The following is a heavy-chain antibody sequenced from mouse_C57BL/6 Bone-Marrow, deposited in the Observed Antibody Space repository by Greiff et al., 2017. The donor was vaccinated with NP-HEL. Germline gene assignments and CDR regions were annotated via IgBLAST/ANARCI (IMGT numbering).Heavy chain of an antibody. CDR3: ARPLGSSYDYAMDY. CDR1: GFTFSDYG. V-gene: IGHV5-17*01. CDR2: ISSGSSTI. D-gene: IGHD1-1*01. J-gene: IGHJ4*01. Sequence: EVMLVESGGGLVKPGGSLKLSCAASGFTFSDYGMHWVRQAPEKGLEWVAYISSGSSTIYYADTVKGRFTISRDNATNTLFLQMTSLRSEDTAMYYCARPLGSSYDYAMDYWGQRTSVTVSS.